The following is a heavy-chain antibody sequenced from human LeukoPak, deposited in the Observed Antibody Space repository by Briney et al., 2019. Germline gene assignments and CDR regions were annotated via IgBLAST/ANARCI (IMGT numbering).Heavy chain of an antibody. CDR2: IYYSGST. CDR1: GGYISSYY. Sequence: SETLSLTCTVSGGYISSYYWSWIRQPPRKGLEWIGYIYYSGSTNYNPSLKRRVTLSVDTSKNQFSLKLSSVTAADTAVYYCARDIAAASWGQGTLFTVSS. J-gene: IGHJ5*02. CDR3: ARDIAAAS. D-gene: IGHD6-13*01. V-gene: IGHV4-59*01.